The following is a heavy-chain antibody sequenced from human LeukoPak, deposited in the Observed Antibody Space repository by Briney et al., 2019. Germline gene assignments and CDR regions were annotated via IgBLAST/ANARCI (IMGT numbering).Heavy chain of an antibody. V-gene: IGHV3-23*01. D-gene: IGHD3-10*01. CDR2: ISGSGGST. CDR1: GFTYSSYA. CDR3: AKLIDYGSGSSHPPDY. J-gene: IGHJ4*02. Sequence: GGSLRLSCAASGFTYSSYAMSWVRQAPGKGLAWVSAISGSGGSTYYADSVKGRFTISRDNSKNTLYLQMNSLRAEDTAVYYCAKLIDYGSGSSHPPDYWGQGTLVTVSS.